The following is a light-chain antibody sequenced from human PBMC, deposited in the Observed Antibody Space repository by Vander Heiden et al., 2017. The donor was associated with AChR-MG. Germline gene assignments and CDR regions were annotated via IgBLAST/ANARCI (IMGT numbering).Light chain of an antibody. CDR3: CSYAGNSISL. J-gene: IGLJ3*02. CDR1: SSDVGGYNY. CDR2: DVN. Sequence: QSAPTQPRSMSASPGQSVTTSCTGPSSDVGGYNYVSWYQHHPGKAPKLMIYDVNKRRSGVPDRFSGSKSGNAASLTISGLQAEDEADYYCCSYAGNSISLFGGGTKLTGL. V-gene: IGLV2-11*01.